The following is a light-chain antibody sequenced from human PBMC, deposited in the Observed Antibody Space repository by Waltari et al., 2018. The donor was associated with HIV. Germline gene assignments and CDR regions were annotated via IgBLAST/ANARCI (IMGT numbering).Light chain of an antibody. CDR1: DVETYDL. CDR2: DVT. J-gene: IGLJ3*02. CDR3: CTFSGRSSTWV. V-gene: IGLV2-23*02. Sequence: QSALTQPASVSGSPGQSITVSCTGDVETYDLVSWYQVHPGRAPKLIIHDVTKRPSGVSSRFSASKSGNTASLTISGLEAEDESLYYCCTFSGRSSTWVFGGGTQVTVL.